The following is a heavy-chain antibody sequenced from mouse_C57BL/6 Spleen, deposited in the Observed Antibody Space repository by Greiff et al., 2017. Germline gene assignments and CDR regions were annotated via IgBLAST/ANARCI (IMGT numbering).Heavy chain of an antibody. V-gene: IGHV7-3*01. CDR3: ARSYDYDEGVWFAY. D-gene: IGHD2-4*01. CDR1: GFTFTDYY. CDR2: IRNKANGYTT. Sequence: EVMLVESGGGLVQPGGSLSLSCAASGFTFTDYYMSWVRQPPGKALEWLGFIRNKANGYTTEYSASVKGRFTISRDNSQSILYLQMNALRAEDSATDYCARSYDYDEGVWFAYWGQGTLVTVSA. J-gene: IGHJ3*01.